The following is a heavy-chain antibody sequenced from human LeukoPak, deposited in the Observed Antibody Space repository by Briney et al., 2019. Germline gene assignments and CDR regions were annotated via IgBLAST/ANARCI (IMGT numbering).Heavy chain of an antibody. D-gene: IGHD6-19*01. CDR3: ARGPQWRGDYYYMDV. V-gene: IGHV1-8*01. CDR2: MNPNSGNK. CDR1: GYSFTNFV. J-gene: IGHJ6*03. Sequence: GASVKVSCKASGYSFTNFVINWVRQATGQEREWMEWMNPNSGNKGYAQKFQGRVTMTMNTSITTAYMELSSLRSEDTAVYYCARGPQWRGDYYYMDVWGRGTTVTVSS.